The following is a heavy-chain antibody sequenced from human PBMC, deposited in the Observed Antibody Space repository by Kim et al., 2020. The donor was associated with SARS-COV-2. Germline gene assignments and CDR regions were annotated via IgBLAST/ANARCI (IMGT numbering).Heavy chain of an antibody. CDR2: IYYSGST. CDR3: AREGRGGYGFFDY. CDR1: GGSISSGDYY. V-gene: IGHV4-30-4*01. Sequence: SETLSLTCSVSGGSISSGDYYWSWIRQPPGKGLEWIGYIYYSGSTYYNPSLKSRVTISKDTSKNQFSLKLSSVTAADTAVDYCAREGRGGYGFFDYWGQG. D-gene: IGHD5-12*01. J-gene: IGHJ4*02.